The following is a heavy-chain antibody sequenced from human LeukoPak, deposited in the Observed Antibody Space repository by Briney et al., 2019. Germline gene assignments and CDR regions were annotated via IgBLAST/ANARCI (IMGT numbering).Heavy chain of an antibody. CDR1: GFTFSDAW. V-gene: IGHV3-11*01. D-gene: IGHD4-17*01. Sequence: GGSLRLSCAASGFTFSDAWTSWVRQAPGKGLEWISYIHSRGSTTYYADSVKGRFTISRDNAKNSLFLQMNSLRVEDTAVYYCARDYPLAYGVPGEASSDYWGQGTLVTVSS. J-gene: IGHJ4*02. CDR2: IHSRGSTT. CDR3: ARDYPLAYGVPGEASSDY.